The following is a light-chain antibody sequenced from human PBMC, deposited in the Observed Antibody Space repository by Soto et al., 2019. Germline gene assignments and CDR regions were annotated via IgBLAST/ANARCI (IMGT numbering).Light chain of an antibody. CDR2: DVS. CDR1: SSDVGGYNY. J-gene: IGLJ1*01. CDR3: RSYTSISTVGV. V-gene: IGLV2-14*01. Sequence: QSALTQPASVSGSPGQSITISCTGTSSDVGGYNYVSWYQQHPGTAPKLMIYDVSNRPSGVSNRFSGSKSGNTASLTISGLQAEDEADYSGRSYTSISTVGVFGTGTKLTVL.